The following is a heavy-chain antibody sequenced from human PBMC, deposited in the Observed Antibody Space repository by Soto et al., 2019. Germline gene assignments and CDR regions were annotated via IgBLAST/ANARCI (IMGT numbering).Heavy chain of an antibody. CDR2: ITQTETGT. Sequence: EVQLLESGGHLVQPGGSLRLSCAASGFTFSTHTMNWVRQAPGKGLEWVSGITQTETGTHYADSAKGRLTISRDNTKNYLFLQMNSFRVEDTDVYYCAKDRQPDGIYTFDHWGQGTPVTVSS. J-gene: IGHJ4*02. D-gene: IGHD1-20*01. CDR1: GFTFSTHT. CDR3: AKDRQPDGIYTFDH. V-gene: IGHV3-23*01.